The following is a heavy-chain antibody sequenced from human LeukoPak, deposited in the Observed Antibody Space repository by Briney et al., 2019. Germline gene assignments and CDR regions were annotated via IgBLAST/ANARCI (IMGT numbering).Heavy chain of an antibody. V-gene: IGHV4-38-2*01. CDR2: IYHSGST. CDR3: ARHAGGYYDSSGYFDY. J-gene: IGHJ4*02. D-gene: IGHD3-22*01. CDR1: GYSISSGYY. Sequence: SETLSLTCAVSGYSISSGYYWGWIRQPPGKGLEWIGSIYHSGSTYYNPSLKSRVTISVDTSKNQFSLKLSSVTAAGTAVYYCARHAGGYYDSSGYFDYWGQGTLVTVSS.